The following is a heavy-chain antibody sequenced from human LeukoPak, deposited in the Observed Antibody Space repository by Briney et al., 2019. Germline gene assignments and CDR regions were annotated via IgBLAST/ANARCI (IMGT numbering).Heavy chain of an antibody. CDR2: IYPGDSDT. CDR3: ARGRLDCSSTSCYYYFDY. J-gene: IGHJ4*02. CDR1: GYSFTSYW. Sequence: GESLKISCKGSGYSFTSYWIGWVRQMPGKGLEWMGIIYPGDSDTRYSPSFQGQVTISADKSISTAYLQWSSLKASDTAMYYCARGRLDCSSTSCYYYFDYWRQGTLVTVSS. D-gene: IGHD2-2*01. V-gene: IGHV5-51*01.